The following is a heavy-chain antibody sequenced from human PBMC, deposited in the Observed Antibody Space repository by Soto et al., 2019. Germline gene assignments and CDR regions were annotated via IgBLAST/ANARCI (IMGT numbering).Heavy chain of an antibody. CDR3: ARGEGSGSYYRYYYYGMDV. D-gene: IGHD3-10*01. J-gene: IGHJ6*02. V-gene: IGHV1-69*01. CDR2: IIPIFGTA. CDR1: GGTFSSYA. Sequence: QVQLVQSGAEVKKPGSSVKVSCKASGGTFSSYAISWVRQAPGQGLEWMGGIIPIFGTANYAQKFQGRVTITADESTSTGYMELSSLRSEETAVYYCARGEGSGSYYRYYYYGMDVWGQGTTVTVSS.